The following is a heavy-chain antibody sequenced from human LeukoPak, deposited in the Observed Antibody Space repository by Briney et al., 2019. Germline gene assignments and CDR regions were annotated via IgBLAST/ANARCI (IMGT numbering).Heavy chain of an antibody. V-gene: IGHV4-34*01. Sequence: SETLSLTCAVYGGPFSGYYWSWIRQPPGKGLEWIGEINHSGSTNYNPSLKSRVTISVDTSKNQFSLKLSSVTAADTAVYYCATRYCSGGSCYWRSYWYFDLWGRGTLVTVSS. D-gene: IGHD2-15*01. J-gene: IGHJ2*01. CDR3: ATRYCSGGSCYWRSYWYFDL. CDR2: INHSGST. CDR1: GGPFSGYY.